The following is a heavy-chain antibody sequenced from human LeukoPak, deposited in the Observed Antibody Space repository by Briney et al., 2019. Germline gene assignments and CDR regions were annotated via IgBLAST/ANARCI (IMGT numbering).Heavy chain of an antibody. Sequence: GGSLKLSCAASGFTFSGSAMHWVRQASGKGLEWVGRIRSKANSYATAYAASVKGRFTISRDDSKNTAYLQMNSLKTEDTAVYYCTSYMAAAGRTKAFDIWGQGTMVTVSS. CDR3: TSYMAAAGRTKAFDI. CDR1: GFTFSGSA. D-gene: IGHD6-13*01. CDR2: IRSKANSYAT. J-gene: IGHJ3*02. V-gene: IGHV3-73*01.